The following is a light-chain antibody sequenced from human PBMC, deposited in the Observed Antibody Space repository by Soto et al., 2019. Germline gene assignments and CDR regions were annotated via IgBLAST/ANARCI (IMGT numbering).Light chain of an antibody. CDR2: GNT. CDR1: SCNIGAGYD. Sequence: QSVLTRPPSVSGAPGQSVTISCTGRSCNIGAGYDVHWYQELPGTAPKRLIYGNTIPPSGVPGRFSASKSGTSGSLAITGLQAEDEPDYYCQSYDSSLRAWVFGGGTQLTVL. CDR3: QSYDSSLRAWV. V-gene: IGLV1-40*01. J-gene: IGLJ3*02.